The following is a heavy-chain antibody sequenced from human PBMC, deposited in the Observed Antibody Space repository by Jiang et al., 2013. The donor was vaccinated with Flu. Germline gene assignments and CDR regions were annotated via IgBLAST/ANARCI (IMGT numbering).Heavy chain of an antibody. CDR1: GYPFTGSY. CDR3: ARDYDILTDIYDY. CDR2: INPITGGT. J-gene: IGHJ4*02. D-gene: IGHD3-9*01. Sequence: SGAEVRRPGASVKVACKASGYPFTGSYIHWVRQAPGPGLEWLGWINPITGGTNYAQKFQGRVTMTRDTSINTAYMELSRLTSDDTAVYYCARDYDILTDIYDYWGQGTLVTV. V-gene: IGHV1-2*02.